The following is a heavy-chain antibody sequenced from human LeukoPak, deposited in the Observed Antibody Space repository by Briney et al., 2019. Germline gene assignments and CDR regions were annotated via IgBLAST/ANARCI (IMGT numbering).Heavy chain of an antibody. CDR3: ARALVLRLQIPFGY. V-gene: IGHV1-2*02. D-gene: IGHD5/OR15-5a*01. CDR1: GYTFTGYY. J-gene: IGHJ4*02. Sequence: GASVKVSCKASGYTFTGYYMHWVRQAPGQGLKWMGWINPNSGGTNYAQKFQGRVNMTRDTSISTAYMELSRLRSDDTAVYYCARALVLRLQIPFGYWGQGTLVTVSS. CDR2: INPNSGGT.